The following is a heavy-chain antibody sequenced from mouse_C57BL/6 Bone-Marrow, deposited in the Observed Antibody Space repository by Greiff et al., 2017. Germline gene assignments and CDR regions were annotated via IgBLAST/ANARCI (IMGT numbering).Heavy chain of an antibody. Sequence: QVQLQQPGAELVKPGASVKLSCKASGFTFTSYWMQWVKQRPGQGLEWIGEIDPADSYTNYNQKLKGKATLTVDTSSSTAYMQLSSLTSEDSSDYNWVSEWDYYAMDYWGQGTTVTVSS. CDR1: GFTFTSYW. CDR2: IDPADSYT. J-gene: IGHJ4*01. V-gene: IGHV1-50*01. CDR3: VSEWDYYAMDY.